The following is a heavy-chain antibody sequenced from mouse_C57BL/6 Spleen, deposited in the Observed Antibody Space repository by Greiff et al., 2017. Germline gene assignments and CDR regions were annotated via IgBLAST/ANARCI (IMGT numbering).Heavy chain of an antibody. CDR2: INPYNGGT. CDR1: GYTFTDYY. D-gene: IGHD1-1*01. CDR3: ARWSTTVLDY. J-gene: IGHJ2*01. Sequence: EVKLQESGPVLVKPGASVKMSCKASGYTFTDYYMNWVKQSHGKSLEWIGVINPYNGGTSYNQKFKGKATLTVDKSSSTAYMELNSLTSEDSAVYYCARWSTTVLDYWGQGTTLTVSS. V-gene: IGHV1-19*01.